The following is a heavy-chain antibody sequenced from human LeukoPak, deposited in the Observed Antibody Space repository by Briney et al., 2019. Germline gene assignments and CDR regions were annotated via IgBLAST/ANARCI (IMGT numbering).Heavy chain of an antibody. CDR2: ISRSRSTI. CDR1: GFTFSSYS. D-gene: IGHD3-22*01. CDR3: ARDSGYFYDSSGD. Sequence: GGSLRLSCAASGFTFSSYSMNWVSQAPGKGLEWDSYISRSRSTIYYADSVKGRFTISRDKAKNSLYLQINSLRAEDTAVYYCARDSGYFYDSSGDWGQGTLVTVSS. J-gene: IGHJ4*02. V-gene: IGHV3-48*01.